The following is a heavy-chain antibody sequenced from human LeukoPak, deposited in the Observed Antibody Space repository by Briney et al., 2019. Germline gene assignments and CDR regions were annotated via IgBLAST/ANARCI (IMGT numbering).Heavy chain of an antibody. J-gene: IGHJ4*02. V-gene: IGHV3-48*01. CDR3: ARGWLATSSEGFGY. Sequence: GGSLRLSCAASGFPFSSYSMSWVRQAPGEGLEWLSYISTSSSTIYYADSVRGRFTISRDNAKNSLYLQMNSLRAEDTAVYYCARGWLATSSEGFGYWGQGTLVTVSS. D-gene: IGHD5-24*01. CDR1: GFPFSSYS. CDR2: ISTSSSTI.